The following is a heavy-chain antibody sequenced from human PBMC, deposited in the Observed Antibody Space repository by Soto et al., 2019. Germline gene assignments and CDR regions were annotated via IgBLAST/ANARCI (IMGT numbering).Heavy chain of an antibody. D-gene: IGHD3-3*01. V-gene: IGHV4-61*01. CDR3: ARGNNVLRFLEWLPQYYYYGMDV. J-gene: IGHJ6*02. Sequence: SETLSLTCTVSGGSVSSVSYYWSWIRQPPGKGLEWIGYIYYSGGTYYNPSLKSRVTISVDTSKNQFSLKLSSVTAADTAVYYCARGNNVLRFLEWLPQYYYYGMDVWGQGTTVTVSS. CDR1: GGSVSSVSYY. CDR2: IYYSGGT.